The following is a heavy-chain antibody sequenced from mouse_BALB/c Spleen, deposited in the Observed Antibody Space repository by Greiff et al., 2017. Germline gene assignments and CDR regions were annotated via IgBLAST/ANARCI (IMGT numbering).Heavy chain of an antibody. CDR3: ARLDEGFAY. J-gene: IGHJ3*01. V-gene: IGHV3-2*02. CDR1: GYSITSDYA. CDR2: ISYSGST. Sequence: VQLKQSGPGLVKPSQSLSLTCTVTGYSITSDYAWNWIRQFPGNKLEWMGYISYSGSTSYNPSLKSRISITRDTSKNQFFLQLNSVTTEDTATYYCARLDEGFAYWGQGTLVTVSA.